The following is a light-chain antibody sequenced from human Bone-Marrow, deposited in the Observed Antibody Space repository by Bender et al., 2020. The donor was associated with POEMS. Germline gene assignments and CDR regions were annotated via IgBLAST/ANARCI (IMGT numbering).Light chain of an antibody. CDR1: SSDVGDNNF. V-gene: IGLV2-14*03. J-gene: IGLJ1*01. CDR3: CSYAGSNRYV. Sequence: SALTQPASVSGSPGQSITVSCTGTSSDVGDNNFVSWYQHHPDKVPRLLLYDVNTRPSGVSHRFSGSKSGNTASLPISGPQAEDEADYYCCSYAGSNRYVCGSGTKVTVL. CDR2: DVN.